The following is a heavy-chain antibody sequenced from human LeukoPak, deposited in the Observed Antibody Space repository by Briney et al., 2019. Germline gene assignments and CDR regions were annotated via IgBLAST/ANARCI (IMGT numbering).Heavy chain of an antibody. J-gene: IGHJ6*03. Sequence: GGSLRLSCAASGFTFSSYAMHWVRQAPGKGLEWVAVISCDGSNKYYADSVKGRFTISRDNSKNTLYLQMNSLRAEDTAVYYCARGPYYYGSGSYYTIGYYCYYMDVWGKGTTVTVSS. D-gene: IGHD3-10*01. CDR3: ARGPYYYGSGSYYTIGYYCYYMDV. CDR2: ISCDGSNK. V-gene: IGHV3-30-3*01. CDR1: GFTFSSYA.